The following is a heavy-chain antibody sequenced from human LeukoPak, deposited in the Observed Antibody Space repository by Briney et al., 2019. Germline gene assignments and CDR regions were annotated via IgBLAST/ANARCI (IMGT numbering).Heavy chain of an antibody. J-gene: IGHJ4*02. Sequence: ASVSVSCKASGYTFTGYYIHWVRQAAGQGLEWMGWINPNSGGTNYAQKFQGRVTITRDTSISTAYMELSRLRSDDTAVYYSARDKVTSGDGYNSLDYWGQGTLVTVSS. V-gene: IGHV1-2*02. CDR3: ARDKVTSGDGYNSLDY. CDR1: GYTFTGYY. D-gene: IGHD5-24*01. CDR2: INPNSGGT.